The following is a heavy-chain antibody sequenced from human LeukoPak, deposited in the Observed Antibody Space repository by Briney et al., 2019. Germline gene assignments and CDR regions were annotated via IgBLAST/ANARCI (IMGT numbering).Heavy chain of an antibody. J-gene: IGHJ4*02. D-gene: IGHD2-8*01. Sequence: SETLSLTCTVSGASMSGQQWSWIRQAPGKGLEWIAWIHYDGRTNYNPSLKSRLSLSVDTSTNQFSLSLNSVTAADTAVYFCARHLNGGTHPLDNWGPGIRVIVSP. CDR2: IHYDGRT. CDR3: ARHLNGGTHPLDN. CDR1: GASMSGQQ. V-gene: IGHV4-59*08.